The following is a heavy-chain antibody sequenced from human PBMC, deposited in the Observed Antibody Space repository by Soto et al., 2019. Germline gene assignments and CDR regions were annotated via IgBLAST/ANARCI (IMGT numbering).Heavy chain of an antibody. Sequence: SLRLSFAASRFTFSSYGIHWVLQTPFKGLEWVAAIWYDCGNKYYADSVKGRFTISRDNSKNTLYLQMNSLRAEDTAVYYCAKKDYSNKDYYYYMEVWGKGTTVTVSS. V-gene: IGHV3-33*06. CDR2: IWYDCGNK. D-gene: IGHD4-4*01. CDR3: AKKDYSNKDYYYYMEV. J-gene: IGHJ6*03. CDR1: RFTFSSYG.